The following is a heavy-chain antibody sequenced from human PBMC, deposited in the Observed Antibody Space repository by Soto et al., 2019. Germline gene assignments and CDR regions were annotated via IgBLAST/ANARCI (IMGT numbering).Heavy chain of an antibody. CDR3: ARRGSGHTFDY. CDR1: GASISRGGFH. J-gene: IGHJ4*02. V-gene: IGHV4-39*01. D-gene: IGHD3-10*01. Sequence: QLQLQESGPGLVKPSETLSLTCAVSGASISRGGFHCGWIRQPPGQGLEWIGSLYSGSTYYNPSLKGRVTISADTSKNQFYLTLSSVTAADTAVYYCARRGSGHTFDYWGQGTLVTVSS. CDR2: LYSGST.